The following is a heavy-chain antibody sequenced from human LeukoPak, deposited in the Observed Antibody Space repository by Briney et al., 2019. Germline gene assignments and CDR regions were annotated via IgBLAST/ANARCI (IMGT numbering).Heavy chain of an antibody. V-gene: IGHV3-30*18. CDR1: GFTFSSCG. CDR3: AKDRESAAALGEYYFDY. D-gene: IGHD6-13*01. J-gene: IGHJ4*02. Sequence: PGGSLRLSCAASGFTFSSCGMHWVRQAPGKGLEWVAVISYGGSNKYYADSVQGRFTISRDNSKNTLYLQMNSLRAEDTAVYYCAKDRESAAALGEYYFDYWGQGTLDTVSS. CDR2: ISYGGSNK.